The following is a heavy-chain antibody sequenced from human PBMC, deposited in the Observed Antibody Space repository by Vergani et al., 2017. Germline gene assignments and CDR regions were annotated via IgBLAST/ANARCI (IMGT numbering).Heavy chain of an antibody. CDR1: GFTLSNYA. V-gene: IGHV3-30*02. CDR3: AKHFRGWGIDY. D-gene: IGHD3-16*01. Sequence: QVQLVESGGGVVQRGGSLRLSCATSGFTLSNYAMQWIRQGPGKGLEFVAFIQFDGSNQYYADSVKGRFTLSRDFSTNTLYLQMNSLRTDDTATYYCAKHFRGWGIDYWGQGTQVIVSS. J-gene: IGHJ4*02. CDR2: IQFDGSNQ.